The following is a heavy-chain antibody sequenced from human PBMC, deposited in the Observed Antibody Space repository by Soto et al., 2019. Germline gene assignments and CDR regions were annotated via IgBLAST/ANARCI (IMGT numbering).Heavy chain of an antibody. Sequence: SEALSRTSVVLGGSRSGDNSGCIRHPPGRGVGWIGEINHSASNNYNPSLKTKVTISVDTPKNQFSLNLSAVTAADTAVHYFSRVSLKVVGIINGNSYYGIDVWG. CDR3: SRVSLKVVGIINGNSYYGIDV. V-gene: IGHV4-34*01. CDR2: INHSASN. CDR1: GGSRSGDN. J-gene: IGHJ6*02. D-gene: IGHD3-22*01.